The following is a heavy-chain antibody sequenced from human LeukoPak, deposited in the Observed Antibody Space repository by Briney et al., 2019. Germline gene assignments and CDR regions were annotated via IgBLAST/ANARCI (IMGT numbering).Heavy chain of an antibody. D-gene: IGHD3-9*01. V-gene: IGHV3-21*01. CDR1: GFTFSSYS. CDR2: IRSSSSYI. Sequence: GGSLRLSCAASGFTFSSYSMNWVRQAPGKGLEWVSFIRSSSSYIYYADSVKGRFTISRDNAKNSLYLQMNSLRAEDTAVYYCAREMDDILTGYGLDYWGQGTLVTVSS. J-gene: IGHJ4*02. CDR3: AREMDDILTGYGLDY.